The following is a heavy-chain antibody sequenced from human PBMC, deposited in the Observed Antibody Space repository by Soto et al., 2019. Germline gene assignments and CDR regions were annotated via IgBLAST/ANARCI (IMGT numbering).Heavy chain of an antibody. CDR1: GFTFDDYA. CDR2: ISWNSGSI. D-gene: IGHD4-17*01. Sequence: EVQLVESGGGLVQPGRSLRLSCAASGFTFDDYAMHWVRQAPGKGLEWVSGISWNSGSIGYADSVKGRFTISRDNAKNSLYLQMNSLRAEDTALYYCAKDIVPLFAGVTTFSYWGQGTLVTVSS. V-gene: IGHV3-9*01. CDR3: AKDIVPLFAGVTTFSY. J-gene: IGHJ4*02.